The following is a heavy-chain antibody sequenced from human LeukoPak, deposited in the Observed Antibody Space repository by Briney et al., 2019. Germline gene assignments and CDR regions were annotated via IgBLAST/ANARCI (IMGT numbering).Heavy chain of an antibody. V-gene: IGHV4-59*01. CDR2: IRYSGRT. J-gene: IGHJ4*02. D-gene: IGHD6-19*01. CDR1: DDSISRDF. Sequence: SETLSLTCTASDDSISRDFWTWIRQPPGKGLEWIGYIRYSGRTEYNPSLKSRVTISIQTSKNQFSLKLTSVTAADTAIYYSARLPDVSGWPFDYWGQRILVTVSS. CDR3: ARLPDVSGWPFDY.